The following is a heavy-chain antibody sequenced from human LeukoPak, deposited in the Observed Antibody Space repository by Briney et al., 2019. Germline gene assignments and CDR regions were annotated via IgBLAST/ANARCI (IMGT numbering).Heavy chain of an antibody. Sequence: GESLRLSCAASGFTFDSYDMHWVRQPTGKGLEWVSAIGTAGDTYYPDSVKGRFTISRENAQNSLYLQMNRLRAGDTAVYYCARGPYPRGAGPSDYVDYWGQGTLVTVSS. V-gene: IGHV3-13*04. CDR3: ARGPYPRGAGPSDYVDY. CDR2: IGTAGDT. J-gene: IGHJ4*02. D-gene: IGHD2-2*01. CDR1: GFTFDSYD.